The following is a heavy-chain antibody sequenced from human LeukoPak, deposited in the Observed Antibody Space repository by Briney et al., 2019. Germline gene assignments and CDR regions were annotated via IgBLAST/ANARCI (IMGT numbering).Heavy chain of an antibody. D-gene: IGHD3-3*01. V-gene: IGHV4-31*03. CDR2: IYYSGST. Sequence: SQTLSLTCTVSGGSISSGGHYWSWIRQHPGKGLEWIGYIYYSGSTYYNPSLKSRVTISVDTSKNQFSLKPSSVTAADTAVYYCARAGYYDFWSGYSSLGSENWFDPWGQGTLVTVSS. J-gene: IGHJ5*02. CDR3: ARAGYYDFWSGYSSLGSENWFDP. CDR1: GGSISSGGHY.